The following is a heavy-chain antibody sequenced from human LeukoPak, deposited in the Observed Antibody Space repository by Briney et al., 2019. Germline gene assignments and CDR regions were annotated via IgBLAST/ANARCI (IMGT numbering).Heavy chain of an antibody. CDR3: ARLRIQLWGDYYYYMDV. J-gene: IGHJ6*03. CDR2: IYYSGST. V-gene: IGHV4-59*01. D-gene: IGHD5-18*01. Sequence: SETLSLTCTVSGGSISSYYWSWIRQPPGKGLEWIGYIYYSGSTNYNPSLKSRVTISVDTSKNQFSLKLSSVAAADTAVYYCARLRIQLWGDYYYYMDVWGKGTTVTVSS. CDR1: GGSISSYY.